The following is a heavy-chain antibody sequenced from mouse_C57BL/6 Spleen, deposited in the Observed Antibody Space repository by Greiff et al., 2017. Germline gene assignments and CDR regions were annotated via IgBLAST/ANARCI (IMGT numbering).Heavy chain of an antibody. V-gene: IGHV1-15*01. CDR1: GYTFTDYE. J-gene: IGHJ3*01. Sequence: VQLVESGAELVRPGASVTLSCKASGYTFTDYEMHWVKQTPVHGLEWIGAIDPETGGTAYNQKFKGKAILTADKSSSTAYMELRSLTSADSAVYYCTRCSDYETYWGQGTLVTFSA. D-gene: IGHD2-4*01. CDR2: IDPETGGT. CDR3: TRCSDYETY.